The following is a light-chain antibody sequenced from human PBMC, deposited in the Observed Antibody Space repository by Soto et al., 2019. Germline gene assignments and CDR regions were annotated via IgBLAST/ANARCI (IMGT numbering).Light chain of an antibody. J-gene: IGKJ2*01. CDR3: QQYYSTPYT. CDR1: QSVLYSSNNKNY. Sequence: DIVMTQSPDSLAASLGERVTINCKSSQSVLYSSNNKNYLAWYQQKPGQPPKLLIYWASTRESGVPDRFSGSGSGTDFTLTISSLQAEDVAVYYCQQYYSTPYTFGQGTKLEIK. V-gene: IGKV4-1*01. CDR2: WAS.